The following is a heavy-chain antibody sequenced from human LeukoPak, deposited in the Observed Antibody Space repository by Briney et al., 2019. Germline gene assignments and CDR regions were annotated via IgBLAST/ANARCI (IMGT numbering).Heavy chain of an antibody. J-gene: IGHJ5*02. Sequence: SETLSLTCTVSGYSISSGYYWGWIRQPPGKGLEWIGSIYHSGSTYYNPSLKSRVTISVDTSKNRFSLKLSSVTAADTAVYYCARFNRFKAGPPAGFDPWGQGTLVTVSS. V-gene: IGHV4-38-2*02. D-gene: IGHD6-13*01. CDR1: GYSISSGYY. CDR2: IYHSGST. CDR3: ARFNRFKAGPPAGFDP.